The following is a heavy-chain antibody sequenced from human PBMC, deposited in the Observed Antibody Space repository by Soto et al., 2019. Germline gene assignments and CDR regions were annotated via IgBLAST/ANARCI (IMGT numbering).Heavy chain of an antibody. J-gene: IGHJ3*01. CDR3: GTPVTRLIGCDL. Sequence: EVQLVETGGGFVQPGGSLRLSCVASGFTVSSHYMSWVRQTPGKGLEWVSIIYASGGTFYADSVKGRFTISRANSKNTLYLQLNSVRVEDTAVYYCGTPVTRLIGCDLWGQGTMVTVSS. V-gene: IGHV3-53*02. CDR1: GFTVSSHY. D-gene: IGHD4-17*01. CDR2: IYASGGT.